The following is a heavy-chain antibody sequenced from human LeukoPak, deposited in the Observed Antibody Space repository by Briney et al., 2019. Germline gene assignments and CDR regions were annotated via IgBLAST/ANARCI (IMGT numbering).Heavy chain of an antibody. V-gene: IGHV6-1*01. CDR1: GDTVSSNRAA. D-gene: IGHD2-2*01. CDR3: ARLVGDQVVY. Sequence: SQTLSLTCAISGDTVSSNRAAWNWIRQSPSRGLEWLGRTYYRSKWSNDYALSVKSRITIYPDTSKNQFSPQLKFVTPEDTAVYYCARLVGDQVVYWGQGTLVTVSS. J-gene: IGHJ4*02. CDR2: TYYRSKWSN.